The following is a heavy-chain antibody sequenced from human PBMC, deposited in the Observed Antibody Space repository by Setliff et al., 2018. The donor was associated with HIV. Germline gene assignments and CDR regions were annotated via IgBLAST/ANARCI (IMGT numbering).Heavy chain of an antibody. CDR1: GGSISSYY. V-gene: IGHV4-59*01. J-gene: IGHJ4*02. D-gene: IGHD3-22*01. CDR2: IYYSGST. Sequence: ASETLSLTCTVSGGSISSYYWSWIRQPPGKGLEWIGYIYYSGSTNYNPSLKSRVTISVDTSKNQFSLKLSSVTAADTAVYYCAREYRAYYYDSSGVGDYWGQGTLVTVSS. CDR3: AREYRAYYYDSSGVGDY.